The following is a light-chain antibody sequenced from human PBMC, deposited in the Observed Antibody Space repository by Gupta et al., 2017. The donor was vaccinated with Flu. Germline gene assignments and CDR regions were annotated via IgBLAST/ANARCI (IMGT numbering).Light chain of an antibody. CDR3: QKYNSDPYT. CDR2: GAS. V-gene: IGKV1-27*01. Sequence: DIQLTQSPPSLSASVGDRVTITCRASQGISNYLAWYQQRPGKVPKLLIYGASTLLSGVPSRFSGRGSGTDFTLTIISLQPEDVATYYCQKYNSDPYTFGHGTKVDIK. CDR1: QGISNY. J-gene: IGKJ3*01.